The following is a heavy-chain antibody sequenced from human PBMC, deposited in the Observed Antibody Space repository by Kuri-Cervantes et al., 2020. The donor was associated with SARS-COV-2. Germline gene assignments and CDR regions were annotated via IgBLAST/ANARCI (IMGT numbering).Heavy chain of an antibody. CDR2: IYHSGIT. V-gene: IGHV4-59*01. Sequence: SETLTLTWTVSGRPISSFYRSWNRQPPGKGLEWIGYIYHSGITNYDPSLKSRVTISGDTSKNQLSLKLTSVTAADTAVYYCARDNVLYSGSGFDLWGQGTLVTVSS. CDR1: GRPISSFY. J-gene: IGHJ4*02. D-gene: IGHD1-26*01. CDR3: ARDNVLYSGSGFDL.